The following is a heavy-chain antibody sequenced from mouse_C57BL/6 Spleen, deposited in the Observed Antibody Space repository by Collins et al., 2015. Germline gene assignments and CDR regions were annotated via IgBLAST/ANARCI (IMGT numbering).Heavy chain of an antibody. CDR2: IDPSDSET. V-gene: IGHV1-52*01. CDR1: GYTFTSYW. J-gene: IGHJ4*01. D-gene: IGHD1-2*01. Sequence: QVQLQQPGAELVRPGSSVKLSCKASGYTFTSYWMHWVKQRPIQGLEWIGNIDPSDSETHYNQKFKDKATLTVDKSSSTAYMQLSSLTSEDSAVYYCARTLRPHYAMDYWGQGTSVTVSS. CDR3: ARTLRPHYAMDY.